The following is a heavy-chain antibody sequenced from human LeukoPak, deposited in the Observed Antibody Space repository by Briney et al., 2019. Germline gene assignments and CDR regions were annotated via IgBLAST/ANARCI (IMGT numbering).Heavy chain of an antibody. CDR1: GGSFSGYY. CDR2: INHSGST. D-gene: IGHD2-2*01. CDR3: ARRTAQDVVLVPAAMGDSFDY. V-gene: IGHV4-34*01. Sequence: SETLSLTCAVYGGSFSGYYWSWIRQPPGKGLEWIGEINHSGSTNYNPSLKSRVTISVDSSKNQFSLKLSSVTAADTAVYYCARRTAQDVVLVPAAMGDSFDYWGQGTLVTVSS. J-gene: IGHJ4*02.